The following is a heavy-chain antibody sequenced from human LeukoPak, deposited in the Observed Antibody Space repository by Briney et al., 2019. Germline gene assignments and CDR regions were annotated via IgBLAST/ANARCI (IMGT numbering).Heavy chain of an antibody. CDR2: INHSGST. CDR3: AGGYCSGGSCYSRNWFDP. V-gene: IGHV4-34*01. D-gene: IGHD2-15*01. Sequence: NPGGSLRLSCVASGFRFSDYYMSWIRQPPGKGLEWIGEINHSGSTNYNPSLKSRVTISVDTSKNQFSLKLSSVTAADTAVYYCAGGYCSGGSCYSRNWFDPWGQGTLVTVSS. CDR1: GFRFSDYY. J-gene: IGHJ5*02.